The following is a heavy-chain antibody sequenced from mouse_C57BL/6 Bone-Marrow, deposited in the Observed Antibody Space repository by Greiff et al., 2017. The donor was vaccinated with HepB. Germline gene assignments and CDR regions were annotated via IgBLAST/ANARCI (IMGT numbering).Heavy chain of an antibody. CDR1: EYEFPSHD. CDR3: AIYYDYDGNYAMDY. CDR2: INSDGGST. Sequence: EVQLVESGGGLVQPGESLKLSCESNEYEFPSHDMSWVRKTPEKRLELVAAINSDGGSTYYPDTMERRFIISRDNTKKTLYLQMSSLRSEDTALYYCAIYYDYDGNYAMDYWGQGTSVTVSS. V-gene: IGHV5-2*01. J-gene: IGHJ4*01. D-gene: IGHD2-4*01.